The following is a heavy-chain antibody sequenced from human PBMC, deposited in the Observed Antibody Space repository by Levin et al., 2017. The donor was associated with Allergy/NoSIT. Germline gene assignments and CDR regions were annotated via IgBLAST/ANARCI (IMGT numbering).Heavy chain of an antibody. CDR3: ASIRVILTGYYRGSQASYYYGMDV. D-gene: IGHD3-9*01. CDR1: GGSFSDYS. V-gene: IGHV4-34*01. CDR2: ISHSGST. J-gene: IGHJ6*02. Sequence: SETLSLTCAVYGGSFSDYSWSWIRQPPGKGLEWIGDISHSGSTNYNPSLKGRVTISIDTSKNQFSLELSSVTAADTAVYYCASIRVILTGYYRGSQASYYYGMDVWGQGTTVTVSS.